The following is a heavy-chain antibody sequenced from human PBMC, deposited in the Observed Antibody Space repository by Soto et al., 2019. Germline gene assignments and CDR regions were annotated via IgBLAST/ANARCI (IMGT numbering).Heavy chain of an antibody. Sequence: SQTLSLTCAISGDSVSSNSAAWNWIRQSPSRGLEWLGRTYYRSKRYNDYALSVKSRITIIPNTSKNQFSLQLNSVTPEDTALYYCARDICSGGTCHNWFDPWGQGTLVTVSS. CDR1: GDSVSSNSAA. CDR2: TYYRSKRYN. CDR3: ARDICSGGTCHNWFDP. V-gene: IGHV6-1*01. D-gene: IGHD2-15*01. J-gene: IGHJ5*02.